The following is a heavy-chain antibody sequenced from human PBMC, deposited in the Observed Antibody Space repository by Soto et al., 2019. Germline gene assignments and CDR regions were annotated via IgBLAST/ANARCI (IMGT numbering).Heavy chain of an antibody. J-gene: IGHJ4*02. Sequence: SETLSLTCTVSGGSISSSSYYWGWIRQPPGKGLEWIGSIYYSGSNYYNPSLKSRVTISVEPSKNQFSLKLTSVTAADTAVYYCARQPSSSGQYYFDYWGQGTRVTVSS. D-gene: IGHD6-13*01. CDR2: IYYSGSN. CDR1: GGSISSSSYY. V-gene: IGHV4-39*01. CDR3: ARQPSSSGQYYFDY.